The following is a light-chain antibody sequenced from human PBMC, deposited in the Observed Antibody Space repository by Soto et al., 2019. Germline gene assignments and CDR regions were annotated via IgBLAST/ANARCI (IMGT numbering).Light chain of an antibody. Sequence: QSALTQPPSVSAAPGQKVTISCSGTTSNIGNNYVSWYQQLPGTAPKLLIYDNNHRPSGIPDRFSGSKSGTSATLGITGLQTGDEADYYCETWDSSLSSVVFGEGTKLTVL. CDR1: TSNIGNNY. J-gene: IGLJ2*01. V-gene: IGLV1-51*01. CDR3: ETWDSSLSSVV. CDR2: DNN.